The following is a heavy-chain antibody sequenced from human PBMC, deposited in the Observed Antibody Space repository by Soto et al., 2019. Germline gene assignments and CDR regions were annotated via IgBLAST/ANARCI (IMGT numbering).Heavy chain of an antibody. CDR3: SLDVEGGCCSSWFDP. D-gene: IGHD2-15*01. V-gene: IGHV1-69*11. Sequence: SVKVSCKASGGSFSSYAFTWVRQAPGQGLEWMGTIIPILGTPNYAQKFQGRLTITADESTSTAYMDLNSLRAEDTAVYYCSLDVEGGCCSSWFDPWGQGTLVTVSS. CDR1: GGSFSSYA. J-gene: IGHJ5*02. CDR2: IIPILGTP.